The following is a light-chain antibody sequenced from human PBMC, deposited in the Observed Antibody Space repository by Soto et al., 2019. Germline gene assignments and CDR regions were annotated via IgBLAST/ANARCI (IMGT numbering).Light chain of an antibody. V-gene: IGKV3-15*01. CDR3: RQYDNWPYT. J-gene: IGKJ2*01. CDR1: QSVSNN. CDR2: GAS. Sequence: EIVMAHSPATLSVSPGERATLSCRASQSVSNNLAWYQQKPGQAPRLLIYGASTRATATPARFSGSGSGTEFTLTISSXQSEDFAVYFCRQYDNWPYTFGQGTKVDIK.